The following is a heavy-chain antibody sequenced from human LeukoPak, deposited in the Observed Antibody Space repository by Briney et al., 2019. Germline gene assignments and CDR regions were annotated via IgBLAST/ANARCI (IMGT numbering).Heavy chain of an antibody. CDR2: CNGANGNT. J-gene: IGHJ4*02. V-gene: IGHV1-3*02. CDR3: ARGIHSGAWLTDY. D-gene: IGHD6-25*01. Sequence: GASVKVSCKASGYTFTNYAIHWVRQAPGRRLEWMGWCNGANGNTEYSPAFQGRVSITRDTSASTAYMELSSLSSEDMAIYYCARGIHSGAWLTDYWGQGTLVTVS. CDR1: GYTFTNYA.